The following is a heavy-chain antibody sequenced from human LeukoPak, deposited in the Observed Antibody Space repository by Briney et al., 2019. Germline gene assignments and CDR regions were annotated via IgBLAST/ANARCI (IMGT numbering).Heavy chain of an antibody. J-gene: IGHJ4*02. CDR1: VYTFTSYA. CDR2: INTNTGNP. Sequence: ASVKVSCKASVYTFTSYAMNWVRQAPGQGLEWMGWINTNTGNPTYAQGFTGRFVFSLDTSVSTAYLQISSLKAEDTAVYYCARRFVGSGWYYFDYWGQGTLVTVSS. V-gene: IGHV7-4-1*02. D-gene: IGHD6-19*01. CDR3: ARRFVGSGWYYFDY.